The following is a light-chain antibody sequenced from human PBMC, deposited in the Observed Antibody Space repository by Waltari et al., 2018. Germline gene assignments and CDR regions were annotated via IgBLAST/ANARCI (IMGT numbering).Light chain of an antibody. V-gene: IGLV2-23*02. CDR1: SSDIGKYNL. Sequence: QSALTQTASVSGSPGQAITISCSGTSSDIGKYNLVSWYQQHPGKAPTPIIYDVKKRPSGVSNRFSGSKSGNTAFLTISGLQSADEADYYCCSYAGSAISMFGGGTKVTVL. CDR3: CSYAGSAISM. J-gene: IGLJ3*02. CDR2: DVK.